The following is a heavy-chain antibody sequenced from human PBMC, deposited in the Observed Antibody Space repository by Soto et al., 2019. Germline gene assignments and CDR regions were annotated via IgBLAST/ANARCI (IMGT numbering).Heavy chain of an antibody. CDR1: GSTFSNFA. CDR3: AKAMSTPSRPRNYFDY. V-gene: IGHV3-23*01. Sequence: GGSLRLSCAASGSTFSNFAMSWVRQAPGKGLEWVSVISGGGGTTYYADSVKGRFTISRDNSKNTLYLQMDSLRAEDTALYYCAKAMSTPSRPRNYFDYWGQGTLVTVSS. J-gene: IGHJ4*02. CDR2: ISGGGGTT. D-gene: IGHD6-6*01.